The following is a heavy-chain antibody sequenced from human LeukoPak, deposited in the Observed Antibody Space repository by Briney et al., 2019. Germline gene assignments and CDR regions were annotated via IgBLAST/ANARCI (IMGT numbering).Heavy chain of an antibody. CDR3: ARVVVAGLELDY. J-gene: IGHJ4*02. CDR1: GFTVSSNY. V-gene: IGHV3-66*01. Sequence: GGSLRLSCAAPGFTVSSNYMSWVRQAPGKGLEWVSVIYSGGSTYYADSVKGRFTISRDNSKNTLYLQMNSLRAEDTAVYYCARVVVAGLELDYWGQGTLVTVSS. CDR2: IYSGGST. D-gene: IGHD6-19*01.